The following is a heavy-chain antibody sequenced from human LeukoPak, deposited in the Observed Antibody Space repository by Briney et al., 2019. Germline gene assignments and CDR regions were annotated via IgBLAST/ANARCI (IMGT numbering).Heavy chain of an antibody. V-gene: IGHV3-7*03. CDR2: IKQDGSEK. D-gene: IGHD6-13*01. CDR3: ARDESAAGTSGWCYGMDV. CDR1: GFTFSSYW. J-gene: IGHJ6*02. Sequence: GGSLRLSCAASGFTFSSYWMSWVRQAPGKGLEWVANIKQDGSEKCYVDSVKGRFTISRDNAKNSLYLQMNSLRAEDTAVYYCARDESAAGTSGWCYGMDVWGQGTTVTVSS.